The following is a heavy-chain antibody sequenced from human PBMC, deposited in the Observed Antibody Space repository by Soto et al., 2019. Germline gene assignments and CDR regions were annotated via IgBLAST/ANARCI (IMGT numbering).Heavy chain of an antibody. CDR1: GYTFTTYG. D-gene: IGHD2-15*01. Sequence: GASVKVSCKASGYTFTTYGFNWVRQAPGQGLEWMGWISPYNGDTNYAQNFQGRVTLTTDTSTSTAYMELRSLTSDDTAIYYCARTPRAQPLVLEAANRFDHWGQGGLVTVSS. J-gene: IGHJ5*02. V-gene: IGHV1-18*04. CDR3: ARTPRAQPLVLEAANRFDH. CDR2: ISPYNGDT.